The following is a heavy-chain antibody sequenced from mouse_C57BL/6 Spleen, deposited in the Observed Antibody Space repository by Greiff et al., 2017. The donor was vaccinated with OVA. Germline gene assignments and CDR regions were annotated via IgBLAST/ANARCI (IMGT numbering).Heavy chain of an antibody. J-gene: IGHJ2*01. CDR3: ASIVRGSSSYYFDY. Sequence: QVQLQQPGTELVKPGASVKLSCKASGYTFTSYWMHWVKQRPGQGLEWIGNINPSNGGTNSNEQFKSKATLTVDKSSSTAYMQLSSLTSEDSAFYYCASIVRGSSSYYFDYWGQGTTLTVAS. CDR1: GYTFTSYW. V-gene: IGHV1-53*01. CDR2: INPSNGGT. D-gene: IGHD1-1*01.